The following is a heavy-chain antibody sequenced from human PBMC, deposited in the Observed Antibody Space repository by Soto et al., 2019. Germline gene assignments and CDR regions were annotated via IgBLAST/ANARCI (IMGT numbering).Heavy chain of an antibody. CDR1: GYTFTTFW. Sequence: GESLKISCTGFGYTFTTFWVTWVRQMPGKGLEWMGRIDPRDSYVNYSPSFQGHVTISVDKSISTAYLQWGSLKASDTAMYYCARLFCSTTTCDSWFDPWGQGTLVTVS. J-gene: IGHJ5*02. CDR2: IDPRDSYV. D-gene: IGHD2-2*01. V-gene: IGHV5-10-1*01. CDR3: ARLFCSTTTCDSWFDP.